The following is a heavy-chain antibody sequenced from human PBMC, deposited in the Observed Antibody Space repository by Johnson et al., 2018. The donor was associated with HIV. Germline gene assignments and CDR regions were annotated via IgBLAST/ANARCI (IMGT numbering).Heavy chain of an antibody. CDR1: GFTVSSNY. CDR2: IYSGGTT. J-gene: IGHJ3*02. D-gene: IGHD1-26*01. V-gene: IGHV3-66*02. CDR3: ARGSGGIVGAQDI. Sequence: QLVESGGGLVQPGGSLRLSCAASGFTVSSNYMSWVRQAPGKGLEWVSVIYSGGTTYNADSVKGRFTSTRDNSKNTLYLQMNSLRADDTAVYYCARGSGGIVGAQDIWGQGTMVTVAS.